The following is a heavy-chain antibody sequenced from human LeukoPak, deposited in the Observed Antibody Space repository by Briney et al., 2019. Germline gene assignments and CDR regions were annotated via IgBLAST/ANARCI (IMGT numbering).Heavy chain of an antibody. D-gene: IGHD3-10*02. CDR1: GFTVSSNY. J-gene: IGHJ6*03. CDR2: IYSGGST. CDR3: ANTVRGVSRYYYYMDV. V-gene: IGHV3-53*01. Sequence: GGSLRLSCAASGFTVSSNYMSWVRQAPGKGLEWVSVIYSGGSTYYADSVKGRFTISRDNSKNTLYLQMNSLRAEDTAVYYCANTVRGVSRYYYYMDVWGKGTTVTISS.